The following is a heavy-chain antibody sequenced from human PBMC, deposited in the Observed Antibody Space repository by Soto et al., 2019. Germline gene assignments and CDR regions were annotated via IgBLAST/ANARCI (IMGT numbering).Heavy chain of an antibody. J-gene: IGHJ5*02. D-gene: IGHD4-17*01. CDR1: GYTFTSYG. CDR3: ARRATTPNWFDP. CDR2: ISAYNGNT. Sequence: ASVKVSCKASGYTFTSYGISWVRQAPGQGLERMGWISAYNGNTNYAQKLQGRVTMTTDTTTSTAYMELRSLRSDDTAVYYCARRATTPNWFDPWGQGTLVTVSS. V-gene: IGHV1-18*01.